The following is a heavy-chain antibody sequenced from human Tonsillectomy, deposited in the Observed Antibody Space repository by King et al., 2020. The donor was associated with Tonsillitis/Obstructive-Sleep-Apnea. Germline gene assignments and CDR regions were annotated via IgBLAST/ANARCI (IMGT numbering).Heavy chain of an antibody. Sequence: VQLQESGPGLVKPSQTLSLTCTVSGGSISSGGYYWSWIRQHPGKGLEWIGYIYYSGSTYYNPSLKSRVTISVDTSKNQFSLKLSSVTAADTAVYYCARDAPPTYYESSGYYFVAFDIWGQGTMVTVSS. CDR1: GGSISSGGYY. J-gene: IGHJ3*02. CDR3: ARDAPPTYYESSGYYFVAFDI. D-gene: IGHD3-22*01. V-gene: IGHV4-31*03. CDR2: IYYSGST.